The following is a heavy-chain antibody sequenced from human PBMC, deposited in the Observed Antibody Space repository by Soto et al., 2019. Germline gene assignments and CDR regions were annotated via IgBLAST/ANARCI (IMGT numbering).Heavy chain of an antibody. J-gene: IGHJ4*02. D-gene: IGHD3-10*01. CDR2: IIGSGGST. Sequence: EVQLLESGGGQVQPGGSLRLSCAVSGFTFSNYAMSWVRQAPGKGLEWVSIIIGSGGSTYYADSVKGRFTISRDNSKNTLYLQMNSLRADDTATYHCVKNLLYYYGSGDYTANPMDHWGQGTLVTVSS. CDR1: GFTFSNYA. CDR3: VKNLLYYYGSGDYTANPMDH. V-gene: IGHV3-23*01.